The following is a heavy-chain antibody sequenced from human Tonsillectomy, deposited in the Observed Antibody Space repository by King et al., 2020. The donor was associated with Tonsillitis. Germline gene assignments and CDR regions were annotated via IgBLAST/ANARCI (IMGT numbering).Heavy chain of an antibody. Sequence: VQLVESGGGLVQPGGSLRLSCAASGFTFSSYAMSWVRQAPGKGLEWVSVIYSGGSSTYYADSVKGRFTISRDNSKNTLYLQMNSLRAEDTAVYYCAKTLGELSFNYWGPGTLVTVSS. J-gene: IGHJ4*02. CDR2: IYSGGSST. V-gene: IGHV3-23*03. CDR3: AKTLGELSFNY. D-gene: IGHD3-16*02. CDR1: GFTFSSYA.